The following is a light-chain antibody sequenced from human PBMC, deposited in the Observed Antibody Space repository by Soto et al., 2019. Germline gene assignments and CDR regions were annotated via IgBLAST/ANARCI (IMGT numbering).Light chain of an antibody. V-gene: IGKV3-20*01. CDR2: GAS. CDR1: QDVSTN. J-gene: IGKJ5*01. Sequence: EIVMTQSPATLSVSPGERATLSCRASQDVSTNLAWYQQKPGQAPRLLIYGASSRATGIPDRFSGSGSGTDFTLTINRLEPEDFAVYYCQQYGSSITFGQGTRWRL. CDR3: QQYGSSIT.